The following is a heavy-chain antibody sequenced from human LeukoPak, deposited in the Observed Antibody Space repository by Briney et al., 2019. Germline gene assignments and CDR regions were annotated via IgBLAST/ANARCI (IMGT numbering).Heavy chain of an antibody. D-gene: IGHD6-19*01. CDR2: INAGNGNT. Sequence: ASVKVSCKASGYTFTSYAMHWVRQATGQRLEWMGWINAGNGNTKYSQKFQGRVTITRDTSASTAYMALSSLRSEDTAVYYCARVRGVQWLCFDYWGQGTLVTVSS. CDR1: GYTFTSYA. V-gene: IGHV1-3*01. CDR3: ARVRGVQWLCFDY. J-gene: IGHJ4*02.